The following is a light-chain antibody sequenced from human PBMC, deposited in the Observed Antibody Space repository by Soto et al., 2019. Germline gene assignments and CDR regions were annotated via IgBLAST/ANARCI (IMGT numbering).Light chain of an antibody. J-gene: IGLJ1*01. Sequence: QSALTQPASVSGSPGQSITISCTGTSSDVGGYNYVSWYQQHPGKAPKFMIYDVSNRPSGVSNRFSGSKSGNTASLTISGLQADDEADYYCSSYTSSNTLVFGTGTNLTVL. CDR2: DVS. CDR1: SSDVGGYNY. V-gene: IGLV2-14*01. CDR3: SSYTSSNTLV.